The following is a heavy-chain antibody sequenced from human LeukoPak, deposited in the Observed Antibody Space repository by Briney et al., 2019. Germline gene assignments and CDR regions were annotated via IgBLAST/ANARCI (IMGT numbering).Heavy chain of an antibody. Sequence: GGSLRLSCAASGFTLSDHYIDWVRQAPGKGLEWVARSRNRVYSFTTEYVASVEGRFTISRHDSENSLFLQMNSLKIEDTAAYYCTRGYSGNGDDFGIWGQGTVVTVSS. J-gene: IGHJ3*02. CDR2: SRNRVYSFTT. CDR1: GFTLSDHY. V-gene: IGHV3-72*01. CDR3: TRGYSGNGDDFGI. D-gene: IGHD5-12*01.